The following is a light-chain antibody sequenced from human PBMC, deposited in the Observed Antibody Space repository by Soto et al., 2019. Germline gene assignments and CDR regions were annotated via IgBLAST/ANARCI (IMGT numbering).Light chain of an antibody. CDR3: SSYTTSNTRQTV. Sequence: QSALTQPASVSGSPGQSITISCTGTSSDVGGYNYVSWYQHHPGKTPKLMIYDVSNRPSGVSNRFSGSKSGNTASLTISGLQPGDDADYYCSSYTTSNTRQTVFGTGTKLTVL. J-gene: IGLJ1*01. CDR1: SSDVGGYNY. CDR2: DVS. V-gene: IGLV2-14*03.